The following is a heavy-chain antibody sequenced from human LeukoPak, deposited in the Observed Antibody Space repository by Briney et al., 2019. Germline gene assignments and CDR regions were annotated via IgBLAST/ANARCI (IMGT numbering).Heavy chain of an antibody. J-gene: IGHJ4*02. D-gene: IGHD3-10*01. V-gene: IGHV4-30-2*03. Sequence: LRLSCAVSGFTFNEYVMSWVRQAPGSGLEWIGSIYYSGSTYYNPSLKSRVTISVDTSKNQFSLKLSSVTAADTAVYYCARHGNGATMVRGVDRVDYWGQGTLVTVSS. CDR1: GFTFNEYV. CDR2: IYYSGST. CDR3: ARHGNGATMVRGVDRVDY.